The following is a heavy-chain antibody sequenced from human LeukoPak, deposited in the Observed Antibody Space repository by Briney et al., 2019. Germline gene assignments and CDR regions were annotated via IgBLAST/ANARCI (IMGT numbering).Heavy chain of an antibody. V-gene: IGHV5-51*01. J-gene: IGHJ4*02. CDR3: ARDPRGGKGYFDY. CDR1: GYSFTNYW. CDR2: IYPGDSDT. D-gene: IGHD3-10*01. Sequence: GGALKISCKGSGYSFTNYWIGWVRQMPGEGLEWVGIIYPGDSDTRYSPSFQGHVTISADKSMSTAYLQWSSLKASDTAMYYCARDPRGGKGYFDYWGQGTLVTVSS.